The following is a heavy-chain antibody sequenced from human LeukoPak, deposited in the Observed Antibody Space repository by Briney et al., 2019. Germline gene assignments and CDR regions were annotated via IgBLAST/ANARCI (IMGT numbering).Heavy chain of an antibody. CDR2: IIPILGIA. Sequence: SVKVSCKASGGTFSSYAISWVRQAPGLGLEWMGRIIPILGIANYAQKFQGRVTITADKSTSTAYMELSSLRSEDTAVYYCARDEDSRGYCSGGSCSWFDPWGQGTLVTVSS. J-gene: IGHJ5*02. V-gene: IGHV1-69*04. CDR3: ARDEDSRGYCSGGSCSWFDP. CDR1: GGTFSSYA. D-gene: IGHD2-15*01.